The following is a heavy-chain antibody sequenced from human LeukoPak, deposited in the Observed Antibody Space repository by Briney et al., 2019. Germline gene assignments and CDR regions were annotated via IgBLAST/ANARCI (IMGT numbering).Heavy chain of an antibody. V-gene: IGHV1-18*01. D-gene: IGHD3-9*01. CDR3: ARRSDILTGYHYYYYYGMDV. Sequence: ASVKVSCKASGYTFTSYGISWVRQAPGQGLEWMGWISAYNGNTNYAQKLQGRVTMTTDTSTSTAYLELRSLRSDDTAVYYCARRSDILTGYHYYYYYGMDVWGQGTTVTVSS. CDR1: GYTFTSYG. CDR2: ISAYNGNT. J-gene: IGHJ6*02.